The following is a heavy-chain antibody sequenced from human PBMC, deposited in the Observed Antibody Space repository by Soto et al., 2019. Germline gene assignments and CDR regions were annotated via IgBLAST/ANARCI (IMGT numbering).Heavy chain of an antibody. CDR2: INHSGST. J-gene: IGHJ6*02. CDR1: GGSFSGYY. Sequence: SETLSLTCAVYGGSFSGYYWSWIRQPPGKGLEWIGEINHSGSTNYNPSLKSRVTISVDTSKNQFSLNLSSVTAADTAVYYCARGPYCSGGSCYRGMDVWGQGTTVTVSS. D-gene: IGHD2-15*01. CDR3: ARGPYCSGGSCYRGMDV. V-gene: IGHV4-34*01.